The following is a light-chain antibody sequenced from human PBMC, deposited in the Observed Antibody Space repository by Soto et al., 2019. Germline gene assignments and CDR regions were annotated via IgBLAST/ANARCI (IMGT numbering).Light chain of an antibody. CDR1: HDITNY. J-gene: IGKJ4*01. CDR3: QQYDNLPLT. Sequence: DIQITQSPSSLSVSVGDRVTITCQASHDITNYLNWYQQKPGKAPKLLIYDASNLETGVPSRFSGSGSGTDFTFTISSLQPEDIATYYCQQYDNLPLTFGGGTKVDIK. CDR2: DAS. V-gene: IGKV1-33*01.